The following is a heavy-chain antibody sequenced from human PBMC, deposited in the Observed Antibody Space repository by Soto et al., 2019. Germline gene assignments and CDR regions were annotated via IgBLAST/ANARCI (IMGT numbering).Heavy chain of an antibody. CDR3: ARDHLGARGYFDY. CDR2: LYSAGST. D-gene: IGHD1-26*01. Sequence: EVPLVESGGGLIQPGGSLRLSCAASGFIVSNNYMSWVRQAPGKGLEWVSVLYSAGSTYYADSVKGRFTISRDNSKNTLFLQMNSLRAEDTAVYYCARDHLGARGYFDYWGQGTLVTVSS. CDR1: GFIVSNNY. J-gene: IGHJ4*02. V-gene: IGHV3-53*01.